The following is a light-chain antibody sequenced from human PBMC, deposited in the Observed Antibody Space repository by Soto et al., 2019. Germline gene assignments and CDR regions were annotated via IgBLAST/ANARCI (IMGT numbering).Light chain of an antibody. J-gene: IGLJ3*02. Sequence: QLVLTQSSSASASLGSSVKLTCTLSSGHSGYIIAWHQQQPGKAPRYLMNVEGSGSYNKGSGVPDRFSGSSSGADRYLTISNLQFEDEADYYCETWDSNSWVFGGGTQLTVL. CDR3: ETWDSNSWV. CDR2: VEGSGSY. V-gene: IGLV4-60*02. CDR1: SGHSGYI.